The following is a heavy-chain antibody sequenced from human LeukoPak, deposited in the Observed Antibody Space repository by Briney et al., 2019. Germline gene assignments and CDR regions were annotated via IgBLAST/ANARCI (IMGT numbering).Heavy chain of an antibody. CDR3: AKDGDVVVPGAFPEH. V-gene: IGHV3-23*01. D-gene: IGHD2-2*01. CDR1: GFTFSTYA. CDR2: ISGSGGTT. Sequence: GGSLRLSCAASGFTFSTYAMSWVRHAPGKGLEWVSAISGSGGTTYYADSVKGRFTISRDNSKNTVYLQMNSLRAEDTAVYYCAKDGDVVVPGAFPEHWGQGTLVTVSS. J-gene: IGHJ4*02.